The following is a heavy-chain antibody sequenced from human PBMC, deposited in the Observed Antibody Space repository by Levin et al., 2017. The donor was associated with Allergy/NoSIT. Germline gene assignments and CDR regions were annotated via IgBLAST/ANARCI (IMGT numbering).Heavy chain of an antibody. CDR1: GASVNSGNFY. CDR3: ASGGYSISYYYYYGMDV. J-gene: IGHJ6*02. D-gene: IGHD5-18*01. V-gene: IGHV4-61*01. Sequence: MPSETLSLTCTVSGASVNSGNFYWSWIRQPPGKGLEWIGYVYYSGSIKYNPSLKSRVTMSVDKSKNQFSLKLPSVTAADTAVYYCASGGYSISYYYYYGMDVWGQGTTVIVSS. CDR2: VYYSGSI.